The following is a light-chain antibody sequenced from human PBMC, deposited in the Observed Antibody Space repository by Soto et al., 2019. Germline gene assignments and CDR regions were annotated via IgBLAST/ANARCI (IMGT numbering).Light chain of an antibody. J-gene: IGLJ3*02. CDR2: DVS. CDR1: SSDVGGYNY. CDR3: CSYAGSYTWV. Sequence: QSALTQPRSVSGSPGQSVTISCTGASSDVGGYNYVSWYQQHPTKAPQLMIYDVSKRPSGVPDRFSGSKSGNTASLTSSGLQAEDEADYYCCSYAGSYTWVFGGGTKLTVL. V-gene: IGLV2-11*01.